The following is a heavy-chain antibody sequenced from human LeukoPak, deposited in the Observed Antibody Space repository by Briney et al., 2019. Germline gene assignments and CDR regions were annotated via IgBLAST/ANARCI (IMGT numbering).Heavy chain of an antibody. J-gene: IGHJ4*02. CDR1: GGSISSYY. V-gene: IGHV4-4*07. D-gene: IGHD3-22*01. CDR3: ARLGDSSGYYYGDFDY. CDR2: IYTSGST. Sequence: SETLSLTCTVSGGSISSYYWSWIRQPAGKGLEWIGRIYTSGSTNYNPSLKSRVTMSVDTSKNQFSLKLSSVTAADTAVYYCARLGDSSGYYYGDFDYWGQGTLVTVSS.